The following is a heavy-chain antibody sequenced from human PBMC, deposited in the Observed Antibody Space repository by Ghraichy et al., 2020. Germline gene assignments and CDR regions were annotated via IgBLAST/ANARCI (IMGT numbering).Heavy chain of an antibody. D-gene: IGHD2-2*01. Sequence: SETLSLTCTVSGGSISSYYWSWIRQPPGKGLEWIGYIYYSGSTNYNPSLKSRVTISVDTSKNQFSLKLSSVTAADTAVYYCASMAGYCSSTSCYEDYFDYWGQGTLVTVSS. CDR2: IYYSGST. V-gene: IGHV4-59*01. CDR1: GGSISSYY. J-gene: IGHJ4*02. CDR3: ASMAGYCSSTSCYEDYFDY.